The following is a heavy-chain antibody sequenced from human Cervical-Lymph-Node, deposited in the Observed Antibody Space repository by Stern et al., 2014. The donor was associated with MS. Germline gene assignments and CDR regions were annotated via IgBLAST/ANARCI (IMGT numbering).Heavy chain of an antibody. D-gene: IGHD5-12*01. Sequence: VQLVESGAEVKKPGSSVNVSCKASGGTFNNFDVSWVRQVPGQGYEWMGGIIPIFEATNYAQKFRHRVTIAADKSTKTVYMELSSLKSDDTAMDYCVRGLSGYDYWYFDLWGRGTLVTVSS. CDR3: VRGLSGYDYWYFDL. J-gene: IGHJ2*01. CDR2: IIPIFEAT. CDR1: GGTFNNFD. V-gene: IGHV1-69*06.